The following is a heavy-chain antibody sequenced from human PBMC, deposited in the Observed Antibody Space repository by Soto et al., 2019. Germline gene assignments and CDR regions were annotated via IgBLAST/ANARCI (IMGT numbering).Heavy chain of an antibody. Sequence: SVKVSCKASGFTFTSSAVQWVRQARGQRLEWIGWIVVGSGNTNYAQKFQERVTITRDRSTSTAYMELSSLRSEDTAVYYCARSRGIDHSSYYGMDVWGQGTTVTVSS. V-gene: IGHV1-58*01. J-gene: IGHJ6*02. D-gene: IGHD6-13*01. CDR3: ARSRGIDHSSYYGMDV. CDR1: GFTFTSSA. CDR2: IVVGSGNT.